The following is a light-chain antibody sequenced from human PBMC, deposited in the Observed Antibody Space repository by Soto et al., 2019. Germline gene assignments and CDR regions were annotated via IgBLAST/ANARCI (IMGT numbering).Light chain of an antibody. CDR3: GSYTSGSTLVV. CDR2: EDS. CDR1: SSDVGGYNY. V-gene: IGLV2-14*01. J-gene: IGLJ2*01. Sequence: QSVLTQPASVSGSLGQSISISCAGTSSDVGGYNYVSWYQQHPGKAPKIMFFEDSNRPSGVSSRFSGSKSDNTASLTISGLQAEDEADYYCGSYTSGSTLVVFGGGTKLTVL.